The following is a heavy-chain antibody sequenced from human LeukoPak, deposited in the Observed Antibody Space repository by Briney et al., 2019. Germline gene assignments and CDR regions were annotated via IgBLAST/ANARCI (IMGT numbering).Heavy chain of an antibody. J-gene: IGHJ4*02. CDR1: GGSISSYY. D-gene: IGHD4-17*01. V-gene: IGHV4-59*01. Sequence: SETLSLTCTVSGGSISSYYWSWIRQPPGKGLEWIGYIYYSGSTNYNPSLKSRVTISVDTSKNQFSLKLSSVTAADTAVCYCARGLTTVSYFDYWGQGTLVTVSS. CDR2: IYYSGST. CDR3: ARGLTTVSYFDY.